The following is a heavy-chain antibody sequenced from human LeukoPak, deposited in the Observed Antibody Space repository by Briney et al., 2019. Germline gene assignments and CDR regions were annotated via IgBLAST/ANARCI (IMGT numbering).Heavy chain of an antibody. D-gene: IGHD1-26*01. V-gene: IGHV1-2*02. CDR2: INPNSGGT. CDR3: ARDTPVGAEGGNWFDP. CDR1: GYTFTGYY. J-gene: IGHJ5*02. Sequence: GASVKVSCKASGYTFTGYYMHWVRQAPGQGLEWMGWINPNSGGTNYAQKFQGRVTMTRDTSISTAYMELSRLRSDDTAVYYCARDTPVGAEGGNWFDPWGQGTLVTVSS.